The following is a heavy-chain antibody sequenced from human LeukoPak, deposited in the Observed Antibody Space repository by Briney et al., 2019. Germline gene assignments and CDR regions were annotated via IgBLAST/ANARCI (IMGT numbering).Heavy chain of an antibody. D-gene: IGHD6-13*01. V-gene: IGHV1-69*05. CDR1: GGTFSSYA. J-gene: IGHJ1*01. CDR3: ARFRELQYSSSWYGYFQH. CDR2: IIPIFGTA. Sequence: SVKVSCKASGGTFSSYAISWVRQAPGQGLEWMGGIIPIFGTANYAQKFQGRVTITTDESTSTAYMELSSLRSEDTAVYYCARFRELQYSSSWYGYFQHWGQGTLVTVSS.